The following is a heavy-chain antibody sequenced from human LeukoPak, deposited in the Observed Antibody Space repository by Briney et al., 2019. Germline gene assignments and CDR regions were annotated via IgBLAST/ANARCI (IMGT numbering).Heavy chain of an antibody. Sequence: AGGSLRLSCAASGFTFDDYAMHWVRQAPGKGLEWVSGISWNSGSIVYADSVKGRFTISRGNAKNSLYLQMNSLRAEDMALYYCAKSRSVAGHGGDAFDIWGQGTMVTVSS. V-gene: IGHV3-9*03. CDR2: ISWNSGSI. CDR3: AKSRSVAGHGGDAFDI. CDR1: GFTFDDYA. D-gene: IGHD6-19*01. J-gene: IGHJ3*02.